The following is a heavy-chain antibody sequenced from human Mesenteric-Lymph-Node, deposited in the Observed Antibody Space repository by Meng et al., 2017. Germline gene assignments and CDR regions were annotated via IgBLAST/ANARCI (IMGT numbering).Heavy chain of an antibody. V-gene: IGHV4-4*02. J-gene: IGHJ4*02. D-gene: IGHD4-17*01. CDR1: GGSISSINW. Sequence: QVHLQESGPGLVKPSGTLSLTCAVSGGSISSINWWTWIRQPPGKGLEWIGYIYYSGSTYYNPSLRSRITISVDTSKNQFSLRLRSVTAADTAVYYCARFNLSGDYAYWGQGTLVTVSS. CDR2: IYYSGST. CDR3: ARFNLSGDYAY.